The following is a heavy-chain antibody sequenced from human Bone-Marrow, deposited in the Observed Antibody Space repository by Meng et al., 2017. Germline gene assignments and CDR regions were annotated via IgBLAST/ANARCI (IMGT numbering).Heavy chain of an antibody. J-gene: IGHJ5*02. V-gene: IGHV3-74*01. Sequence: VQLVESGGGLVQPGAALSLSCVAPGFNLRGYWMNWGRQTPGKGLVGVSGINREETNINHAGSVMSRVTISRDVATNTLFLQMNSLSAEDTALYYCVRDFGGESDLWGQGTLVTVSS. CDR2: INREETNI. CDR3: VRDFGGESDL. D-gene: IGHD3-10*01. CDR1: GFNLRGYW.